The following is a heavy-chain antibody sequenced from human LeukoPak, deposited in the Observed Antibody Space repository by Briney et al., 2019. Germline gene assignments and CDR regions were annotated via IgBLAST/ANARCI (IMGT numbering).Heavy chain of an antibody. V-gene: IGHV5-51*01. CDR2: IYPADAET. D-gene: IGHD5-18*01. CDR3: ARLLIAMTDY. J-gene: IGHJ4*02. CDR1: GYTFTRYW. Sequence: GESLKISCKCSGYTFTRYWIGWVRQMPGKGLEWMGIIYPADAETRYSPSFQGQVTISADKSTSTAYLQWSSLRASDTAIYYCARLLIAMTDYWGQGTLVTVSS.